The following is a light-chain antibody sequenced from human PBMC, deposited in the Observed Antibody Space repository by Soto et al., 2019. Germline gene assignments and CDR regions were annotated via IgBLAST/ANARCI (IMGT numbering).Light chain of an antibody. Sequence: EIVLTQSPGTLSLSPGERASLFCRASQSVSSSYLAWYQQKHGQPPRLLIYGASSRDTGIPDRFSGSGSGTDFTLTISRLEPEDFAVYYCQQYGSSPITFGQGTRLEIK. CDR1: QSVSSSY. V-gene: IGKV3-20*01. CDR3: QQYGSSPIT. CDR2: GAS. J-gene: IGKJ5*01.